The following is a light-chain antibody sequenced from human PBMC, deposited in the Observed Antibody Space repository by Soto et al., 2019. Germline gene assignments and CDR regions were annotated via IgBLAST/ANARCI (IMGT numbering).Light chain of an antibody. CDR3: QQRSKWPLT. Sequence: EIVLTQSPATLSMSPGERATLSCRASQSVSSYLAWLQQTPGQAPRLLIYDASNRATGIPARFSGSGSGTDFTLTISSLEPEDFAVYYCQQRSKWPLTFGGGTKVEIK. J-gene: IGKJ4*01. CDR1: QSVSSY. V-gene: IGKV3-11*01. CDR2: DAS.